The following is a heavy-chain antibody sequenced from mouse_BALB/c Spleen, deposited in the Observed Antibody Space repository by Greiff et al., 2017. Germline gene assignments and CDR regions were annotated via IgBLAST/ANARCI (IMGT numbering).Heavy chain of an antibody. Sequence: VKLMESGPELVKPGASVKMSCKASGYTFTDYVISWVKQRTGQGLEWIGEIYPGSGSTSYNEKFKGKATLTADKSSHTAYMQLSSLTSEDSAVYFCARGARYAMDYWGQGTSVTVSS. CDR3: ARGARYAMDY. D-gene: IGHD3-1*01. V-gene: IGHV1-77*01. CDR1: GYTFTDYV. J-gene: IGHJ4*01. CDR2: IYPGSGST.